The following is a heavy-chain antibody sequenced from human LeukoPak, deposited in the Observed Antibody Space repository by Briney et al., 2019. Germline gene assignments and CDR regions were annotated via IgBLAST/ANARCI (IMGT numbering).Heavy chain of an antibody. J-gene: IGHJ6*03. CDR2: ISSSSSYI. CDR3: ARVGGITLALAPSPFPDYDYYYMDV. CDR1: GFTFSSYS. D-gene: IGHD3-10*01. V-gene: IGHV3-21*01. Sequence: PGGSLRLSCAASGFTFSSYSMNWVRQAPGKGLEWVSSISSSSSYIYYTDSVKGRFTISRDNAKKSLYLQMNSLRAEDTAVYYCARVGGITLALAPSPFPDYDYYYMDVWGKGTTVTVSS.